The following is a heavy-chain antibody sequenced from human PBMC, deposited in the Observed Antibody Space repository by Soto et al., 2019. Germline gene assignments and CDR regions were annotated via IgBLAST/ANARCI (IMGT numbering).Heavy chain of an antibody. D-gene: IGHD6-19*01. CDR1: GGSIISKDW. J-gene: IGHJ4*02. V-gene: IGHV4-4*02. CDR3: ATTARNEVTGTVLHY. CDR2: TYHSGST. Sequence: SETLSLTCTVSGGSIISKDWWTWVRQSPGKGLEWIGETYHSGSTNYNPSLKSQVTISVDTSKSQFSLKLSSVTAADTAVYYCATTARNEVTGTVLHYWGQGTLVTVSS.